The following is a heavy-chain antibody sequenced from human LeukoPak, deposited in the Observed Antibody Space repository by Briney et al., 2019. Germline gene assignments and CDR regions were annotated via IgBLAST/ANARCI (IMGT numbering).Heavy chain of an antibody. CDR1: GFTFDDYA. J-gene: IGHJ3*02. D-gene: IGHD1-26*01. CDR3: ARRLGGSRRCVDI. CDR2: IYYSGST. V-gene: IGHV4-59*12. Sequence: GSLRLSCAASGFTFDDYAMHWVRQAPGKGLEWIGYIYYSGSTNYNPSLKSRVTISVDTSKNQFSLKLSSVTAADTAVYYCARRLGGSRRCVDIWGQGTMVTVSS.